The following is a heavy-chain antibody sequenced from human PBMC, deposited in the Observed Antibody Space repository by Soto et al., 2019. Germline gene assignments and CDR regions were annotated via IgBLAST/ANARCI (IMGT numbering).Heavy chain of an antibody. CDR3: AREGPAPYYYYGMDV. Sequence: QVQLVQSRGEVKKPGASVKVSCKTSGYSFTTYGFSWVRQAPGQGLEWMGWISGYNGNTNYAQKFQGRVTMTTDTSTSTAYMELRSLRSDDTAVNYCAREGPAPYYYYGMDVWSQGSTVTVSS. V-gene: IGHV1-18*01. J-gene: IGHJ6*02. CDR1: GYSFTTYG. CDR2: ISGYNGNT.